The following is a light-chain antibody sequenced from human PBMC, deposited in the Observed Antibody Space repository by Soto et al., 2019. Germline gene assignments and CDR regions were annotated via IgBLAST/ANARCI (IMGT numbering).Light chain of an antibody. CDR3: CSYAGRYTYV. J-gene: IGLJ1*01. CDR2: AVS. V-gene: IGLV2-11*01. CDR1: SSPVGGYHY. Sequence: QSALTQPRSVSRSPGQSVTISCTGTSSPVGGYHYVSWYQQFPGKAPKLMIYAVSQRPSGVPDRFSGSESGNTASLTISGLQAEDEADYYCCSYAGRYTYVFGTGTKVTVL.